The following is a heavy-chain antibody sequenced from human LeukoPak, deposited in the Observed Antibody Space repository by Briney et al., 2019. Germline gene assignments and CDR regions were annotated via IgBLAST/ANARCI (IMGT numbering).Heavy chain of an antibody. V-gene: IGHV1-69*13. Sequence: SVTVSCKASGGTFSSYAISWVRQAPGQGPEWMGGIIPIFGTANYAQKFQGRVTITADESTSTAYMELSSLRSEDTAVYYCARMDSSGSYYYYGMDVWGQGTTVTVSS. CDR1: GGTFSSYA. J-gene: IGHJ6*02. CDR2: IIPIFGTA. CDR3: ARMDSSGSYYYYGMDV. D-gene: IGHD6-19*01.